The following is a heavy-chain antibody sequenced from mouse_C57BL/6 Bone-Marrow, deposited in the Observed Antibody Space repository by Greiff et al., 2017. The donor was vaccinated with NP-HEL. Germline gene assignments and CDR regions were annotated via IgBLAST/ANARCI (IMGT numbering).Heavy chain of an antibody. CDR3: ARRYYAYFDY. Sequence: VKLQQPGAELVKPGASVKLSCKASGYTFTSYWMHWVKQRPGQGLEWIGMIHPNSGSTNYNEKFKSKATLTVDKSSSTAYMQLSSLTSEDSAVYYCARRYYAYFDYWGQGTTLTVSS. J-gene: IGHJ2*01. CDR1: GYTFTSYW. D-gene: IGHD1-1*01. CDR2: IHPNSGST. V-gene: IGHV1-64*01.